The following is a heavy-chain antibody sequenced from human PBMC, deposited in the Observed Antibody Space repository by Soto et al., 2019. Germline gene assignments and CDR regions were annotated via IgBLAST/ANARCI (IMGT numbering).Heavy chain of an antibody. D-gene: IGHD2-15*01. Sequence: GGSLRLSCAASGCTFSSYAMSWVRQAPGKGLEWVSAISGSGGSTYYADSVKGRFTISRDNSKNTLYLQMNSLRAEDTAVYYCAKNTGDCSGGSCYSNYGMDVWGQGTTVTVSS. CDR2: ISGSGGST. CDR1: GCTFSSYA. V-gene: IGHV3-23*01. CDR3: AKNTGDCSGGSCYSNYGMDV. J-gene: IGHJ6*02.